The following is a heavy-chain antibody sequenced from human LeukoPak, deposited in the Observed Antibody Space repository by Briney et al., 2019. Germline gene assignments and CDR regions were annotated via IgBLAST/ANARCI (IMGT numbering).Heavy chain of an antibody. D-gene: IGHD2-8*02. CDR3: VGQRSNWWNY. V-gene: IGHV4-4*07. J-gene: IGHJ4*02. Sequence: PSETLTLTCTLSLDFISRDYWNSIRQPAGKGLEWIGRIYSSGSTNYNPSLKSRVTMSVDTSENQFSLKLTSATAADTAVYYCVGQRSNWWNYWGQGTLVTVSS. CDR1: LDFISRDY. CDR2: IYSSGST.